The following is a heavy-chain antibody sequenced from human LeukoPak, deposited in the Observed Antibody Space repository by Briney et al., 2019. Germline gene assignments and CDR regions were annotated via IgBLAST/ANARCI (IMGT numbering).Heavy chain of an antibody. CDR2: ISGSGGST. D-gene: IGHD3-16*02. V-gene: IGHV3-23*01. J-gene: IGHJ4*02. CDR3: AKEYDYVWGSYRQWVD. Sequence: PGGSLRLSCAASGFTFSSYAMSWVRQAPGKGLEWVSAISGSGGSTYYADSVKGRFTISRDNSKNTLYLQMNSLRAEDTAVYYCAKEYDYVWGSYRQWVDWGQGTLVTVSS. CDR1: GFTFSSYA.